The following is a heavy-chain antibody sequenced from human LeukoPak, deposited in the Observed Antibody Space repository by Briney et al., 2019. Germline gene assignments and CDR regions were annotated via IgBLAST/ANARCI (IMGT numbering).Heavy chain of an antibody. D-gene: IGHD6-13*01. V-gene: IGHV1-69*13. CDR2: IIPIFGTA. CDR1: GGTFSSYA. Sequence: ASVKVSCKASGGTFSSYAISWVRQAPGQGLEWIGGIIPIFGTANYAQKFQGRVTITADESTSTAYMELSSLRSEDTAVYYCATPGIAAAGTPHSYYFDYWGQGTLVTVSS. CDR3: ATPGIAAAGTPHSYYFDY. J-gene: IGHJ4*02.